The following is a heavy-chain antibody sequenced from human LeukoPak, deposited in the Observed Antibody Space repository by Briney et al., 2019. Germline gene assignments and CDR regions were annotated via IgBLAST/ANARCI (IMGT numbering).Heavy chain of an antibody. CDR1: GGSISSYY. V-gene: IGHV4-4*07. CDR3: ARTSGTGSADAKYYFDY. D-gene: IGHD1-26*01. Sequence: SETLSLTCTVSGGSISSYYWSWIRQPAGKGLEWIGRIYTSGSTNYNPSLKSRVTMSVDTSKNQFSLKLSSVTAADTAVYYCARTSGTGSADAKYYFDYWGQGTLVTVSS. J-gene: IGHJ4*02. CDR2: IYTSGST.